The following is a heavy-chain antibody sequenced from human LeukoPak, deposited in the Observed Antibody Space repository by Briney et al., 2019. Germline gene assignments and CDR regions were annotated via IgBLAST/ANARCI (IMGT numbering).Heavy chain of an antibody. CDR2: IYYSGST. D-gene: IGHD3-16*01. Sequence: PSETLSLTCTVSGGSISSGDYYWSWIRQPPGKGLEWIGYIYYSGSTYYNPSLKSRVTISVDTSKNQFSLKLSSVTAADTAVYYCARGGNGRGGSYYGMDVWGQGTTVTVSS. CDR1: GGSISSGDYY. J-gene: IGHJ6*02. CDR3: ARGGNGRGGSYYGMDV. V-gene: IGHV4-30-4*01.